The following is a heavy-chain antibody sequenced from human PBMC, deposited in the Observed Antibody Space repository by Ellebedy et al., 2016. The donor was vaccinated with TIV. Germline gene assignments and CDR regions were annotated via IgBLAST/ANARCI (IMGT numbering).Heavy chain of an antibody. CDR2: IYYSGSP. D-gene: IGHD4-17*01. V-gene: IGHV4-59*01. CDR3: ARVTTSSFSSYYYGMDV. CDR1: GGSISSYY. Sequence: PGGSLRLSCTVSGGSISSYYWTWIRQPPGKGLEWIGYIYYSGSPMYNPSLKSRVTISVDTSKNQFSLKLSSVTAADTAVYYCARVTTSSFSSYYYGMDVWGQGTTVTVSS. J-gene: IGHJ6*02.